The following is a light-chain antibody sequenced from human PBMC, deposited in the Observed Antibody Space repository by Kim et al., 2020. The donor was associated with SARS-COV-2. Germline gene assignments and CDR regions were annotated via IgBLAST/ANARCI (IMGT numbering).Light chain of an antibody. Sequence: LSPGDRATLSCRTRQSVSNYVAWYQQRPGQAPRLLIYDASTRASDFPARFSGSGSGTDFSLTLSRLQSEDFAIYYCQQRNTWPLTFGRGTKVDIK. CDR1: QSVSNY. CDR2: DAS. J-gene: IGKJ4*01. CDR3: QQRNTWPLT. V-gene: IGKV3-11*01.